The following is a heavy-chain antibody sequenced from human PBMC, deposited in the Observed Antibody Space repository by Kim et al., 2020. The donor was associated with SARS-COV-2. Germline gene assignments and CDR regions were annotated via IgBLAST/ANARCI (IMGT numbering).Heavy chain of an antibody. J-gene: IGHJ4*02. CDR3: ARRVVYFDY. V-gene: IGHV4-34*01. CDR2: GST. Sequence: GSTNYTPSLKSRVTISVDTSKNQFSLKLSSVTAADTAVYYCARRVVYFDYWGQGTLVTVSS.